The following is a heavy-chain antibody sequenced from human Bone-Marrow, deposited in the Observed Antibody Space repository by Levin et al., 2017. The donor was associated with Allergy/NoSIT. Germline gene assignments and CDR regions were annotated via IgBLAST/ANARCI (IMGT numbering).Heavy chain of an antibody. CDR1: DYSISSGYY. V-gene: IGHV4-38-2*02. CDR3: ARDRFCSSKSCSYFDY. CDR2: IYGSGIT. J-gene: IGHJ4*02. Sequence: SETLSLTCSVSDYSISSGYYWGWIRQSPEKGLEWIGSIYGSGITYYNPSLKSRVTLSVDTSKNQFSLKLSSVTAADTAVYYCARDRFCSSKSCSYFDYWGQGILVTVSS. D-gene: IGHD2-2*01.